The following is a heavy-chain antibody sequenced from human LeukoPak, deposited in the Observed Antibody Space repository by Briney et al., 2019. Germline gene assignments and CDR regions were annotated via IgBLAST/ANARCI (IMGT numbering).Heavy chain of an antibody. CDR1: GLTFNSYW. CDR3: ARAMPHDNWFDP. CDR2: INGDASNT. D-gene: IGHD2-2*01. J-gene: IGHJ5*02. V-gene: IGHV3-74*03. Sequence: GGSLRLSCAASGLTFNSYWMHWVRQVAGKGLVWVARINGDASNTTYADSVKGRLTISRDNAKNTLYLQMNSLRVDGTAVYYCARAMPHDNWFDPWGQGSLVTVSS.